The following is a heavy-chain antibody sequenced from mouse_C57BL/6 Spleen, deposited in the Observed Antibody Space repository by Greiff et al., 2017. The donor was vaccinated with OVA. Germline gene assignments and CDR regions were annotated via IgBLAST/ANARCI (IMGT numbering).Heavy chain of an antibody. J-gene: IGHJ4*01. CDR2: IYPGNSDT. Sequence: VQLQQSGTVLARPGASVKMSCKTSGYTFTSYWMHWVKQRPGQGLEWIGAIYPGNSDTSYNQKFKGKAKLTAVTSASTAYMELSSLTNEDSAVYYCTRRDCDYDVSYAMDYWGQGTSVTVSS. D-gene: IGHD2-4*01. CDR3: TRRDCDYDVSYAMDY. CDR1: GYTFTSYW. V-gene: IGHV1-5*01.